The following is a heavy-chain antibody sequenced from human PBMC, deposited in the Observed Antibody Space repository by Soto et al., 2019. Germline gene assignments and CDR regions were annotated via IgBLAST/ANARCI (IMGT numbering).Heavy chain of an antibody. CDR1: GFTFDDYA. D-gene: IGHD2-15*01. CDR3: VKDSLAAHLYLFAL. CDR2: ISWNSGSI. V-gene: IGHV3-9*01. J-gene: IGHJ1*01. Sequence: SLIVSWAASGFTFDDYAMHWVRQAPGKGLEWVSGISWNSGSIGYADSVKGRFTISRDNAKNSLYLQMNSLRAEDTALYYCVKDSLAAHLYLFALCGQGSLV.